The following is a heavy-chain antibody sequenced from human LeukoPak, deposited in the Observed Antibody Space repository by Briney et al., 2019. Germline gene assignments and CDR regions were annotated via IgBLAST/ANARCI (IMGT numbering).Heavy chain of an antibody. CDR2: INPNSGGT. J-gene: IGHJ5*02. V-gene: IGHV1-2*02. Sequence: ASVKVSCKVSGYTFTGYYMHWVRQAPGQGLEWMGWINPNSGGTNYAQKFQGRVTMTRDTSISTAYMELSRLRSDDTAVYSCARVGVYSSGWYGTPGNWFDPWGQGTLVTVSS. CDR3: ARVGVYSSGWYGTPGNWFDP. CDR1: GYTFTGYY. D-gene: IGHD6-19*01.